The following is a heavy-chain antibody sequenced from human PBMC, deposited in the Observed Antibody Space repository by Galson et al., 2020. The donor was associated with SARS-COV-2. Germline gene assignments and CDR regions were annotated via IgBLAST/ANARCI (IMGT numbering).Heavy chain of an antibody. CDR3: AKCVAVAASYYHFSGMDV. Sequence: GESLKISCAASGFTFSSYAMNWVRQAPGKGLEWVSTISGSGGSTYYADSVKGRFTISRDNSKNTLYLQMNSLRAEDTAVYYCAKCVAVAASYYHFSGMDVWGQGTTVTVSS. CDR1: GFTFSSYA. CDR2: ISGSGGST. V-gene: IGHV3-23*01. J-gene: IGHJ6*02. D-gene: IGHD6-13*01.